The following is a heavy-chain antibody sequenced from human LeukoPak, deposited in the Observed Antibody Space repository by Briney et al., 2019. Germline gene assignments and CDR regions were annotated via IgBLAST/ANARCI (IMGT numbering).Heavy chain of an antibody. D-gene: IGHD2-15*01. CDR1: GYSFTSYR. CDR2: IYPGDSDT. V-gene: IGHV5-51*01. Sequence: GESLKISCKGSGYSFTSYRIGWVRQMPGKGLEWMGIIYPGDSDTRYSPSFQGQVTISADKSISTAYLQWSSLKASDTAMYYCARQVRGYCSGGSCYGRALDYWGQGTLVTVSS. J-gene: IGHJ4*02. CDR3: ARQVRGYCSGGSCYGRALDY.